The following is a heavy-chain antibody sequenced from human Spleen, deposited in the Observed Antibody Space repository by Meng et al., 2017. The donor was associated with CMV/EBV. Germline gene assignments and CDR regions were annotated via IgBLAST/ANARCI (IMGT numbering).Heavy chain of an antibody. CDR3: ARHYSGYVSQIDY. Sequence: TISGGSISSSSYYWGWIRQPPGKGLEWIGSIYYSGSTYYNPSLKSRVTISVDTSKNQFSLKLSSVTAADTAVYYCARHYSGYVSQIDYWGQGTLVTVSS. V-gene: IGHV4-39*01. CDR2: IYYSGST. D-gene: IGHD5-12*01. CDR1: GGSISSSSYY. J-gene: IGHJ4*02.